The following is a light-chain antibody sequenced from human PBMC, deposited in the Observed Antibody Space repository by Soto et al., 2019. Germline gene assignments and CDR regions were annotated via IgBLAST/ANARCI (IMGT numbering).Light chain of an antibody. CDR2: DDS. CDR3: NSYTPTNTYV. V-gene: IGLV2-14*03. Sequence: QSALTQPASVSGSPGQTITISCTGASSDVGGFAHVSWYQQHPGKVPRLLIYDDSRRPSGVSARFSGSKSGNTASLTSSGLQAEDDADYYGNSYTPTNTYVFGTGTKVTVL. J-gene: IGLJ1*01. CDR1: SSDVGGFAH.